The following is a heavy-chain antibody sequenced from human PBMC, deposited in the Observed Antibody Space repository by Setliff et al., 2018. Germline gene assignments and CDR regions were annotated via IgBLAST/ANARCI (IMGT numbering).Heavy chain of an antibody. Sequence: QPGGSLRLSCAASGFSFGTYAMNWVRQAPGEGLEWVSAIRGTGSHTYYADSVRGRFTISRDNSENTLCLQMNSLRADDTAVYYCAKQVHSYGWPNDAFDIWGQGTQVTVSS. CDR3: AKQVHSYGWPNDAFDI. CDR1: GFSFGTYA. D-gene: IGHD1-1*01. V-gene: IGHV3-23*01. CDR2: IRGTGSHT. J-gene: IGHJ3*02.